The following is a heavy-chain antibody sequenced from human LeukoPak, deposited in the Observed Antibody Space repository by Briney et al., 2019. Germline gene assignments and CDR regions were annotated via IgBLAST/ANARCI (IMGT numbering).Heavy chain of an antibody. CDR2: ISGSGGST. D-gene: IGHD5-18*01. CDR3: AKFDGVQLWLPYYYYYMDV. J-gene: IGHJ6*03. V-gene: IGHV3-23*01. CDR1: GFTFSSYA. Sequence: TGGSLRLSCAASGFTFSSYAMSWVRQAPGKGLEWVSAISGSGGSTFYADSVKGRFTISRDNSKNTLYLQVNSLRAEDTAVYYCAKFDGVQLWLPYYYYYMDVWGKGTTVTVSS.